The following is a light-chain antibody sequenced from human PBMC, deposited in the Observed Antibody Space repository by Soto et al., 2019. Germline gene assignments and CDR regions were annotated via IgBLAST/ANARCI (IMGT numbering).Light chain of an antibody. CDR2: EVS. CDR1: SSDVGSYNR. Sequence: QRALTQPPSVSGSPGQSVAISCTGTSSDVGSYNRVSWYQQPPGTAPKVMIYEVSNRPSGVPDRFSGSKSGNTASLTISGLQAEDEADYYCSSYTSSSTYVFGTGTKVTVL. V-gene: IGLV2-18*02. J-gene: IGLJ1*01. CDR3: SSYTSSSTYV.